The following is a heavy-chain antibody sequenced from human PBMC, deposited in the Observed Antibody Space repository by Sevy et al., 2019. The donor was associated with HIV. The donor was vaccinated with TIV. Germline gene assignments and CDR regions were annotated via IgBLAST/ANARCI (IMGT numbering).Heavy chain of an antibody. CDR2: YDPEDDKR. V-gene: IGHV1-24*01. CDR3: ATTKDYYESSGSPFDY. Sequence: ASVKVSCKVSGKTLTQLSMHWVRQAPGKGLEWMGSYDPEDDKRIYAQKFQGRVTMTEDTSTDKAYMELRILRSEDMAVYYCATTKDYYESSGSPFDYWGQGTLVTVSS. D-gene: IGHD3-22*01. J-gene: IGHJ4*02. CDR1: GKTLTQLS.